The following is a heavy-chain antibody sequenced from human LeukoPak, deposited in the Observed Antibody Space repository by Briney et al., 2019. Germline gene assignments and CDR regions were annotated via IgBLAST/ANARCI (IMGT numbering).Heavy chain of an antibody. D-gene: IGHD6-13*01. CDR3: ARAAYSSSWSRYYYYYMDV. V-gene: IGHV4-59*11. J-gene: IGHJ6*03. Sequence: SETLSLTCTVSGGSISSHYWSWIRQPPGKGLEWIGYIYYSGSTNYNPSLKSRVTISVDTSKNQFSLKLSSVTAADTAVHYCARAAYSSSWSRYYYYYMDVWGKGTTVTVSS. CDR2: IYYSGST. CDR1: GGSISSHY.